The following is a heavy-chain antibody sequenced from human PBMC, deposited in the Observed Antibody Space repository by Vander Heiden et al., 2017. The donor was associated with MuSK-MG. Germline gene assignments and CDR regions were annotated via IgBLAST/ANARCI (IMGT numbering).Heavy chain of an antibody. CDR2: IYPDDSDT. Sequence: EVQLVQSGAEVKKPGESLKISCQGSGYIFTKYWIAWVRQMPGKGLEWMGIIYPDDSDTRYSPSFQGQATSSADKSINTAYLQWRSLKPSDTAMYYCARLPASLRGVGVAWGHGTLVTVSS. CDR3: ARLPASLRGVGVA. CDR1: GYIFTKYW. J-gene: IGHJ4*01. D-gene: IGHD3-10*01. V-gene: IGHV5-51*01.